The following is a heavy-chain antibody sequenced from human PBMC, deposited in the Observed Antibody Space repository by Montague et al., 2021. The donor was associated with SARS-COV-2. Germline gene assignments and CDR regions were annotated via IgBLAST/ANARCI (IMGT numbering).Heavy chain of an antibody. Sequence: SETLSLTCTVSGASISSYYWSWIRQPPGKGLEWIGYIYYSGSTNYNPSLKGPVTISVDTSKNQFSLKLSSVTAADTAVYYCARGDVEMATIKSGGPFYHFDYWGQGTLVTVSS. CDR1: GASISSYY. D-gene: IGHD5-24*01. CDR3: ARGDVEMATIKSGGPFYHFDY. J-gene: IGHJ4*02. CDR2: IYYSGST. V-gene: IGHV4-59*13.